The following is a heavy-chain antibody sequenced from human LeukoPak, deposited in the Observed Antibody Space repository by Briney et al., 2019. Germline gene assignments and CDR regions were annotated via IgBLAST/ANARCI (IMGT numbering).Heavy chain of an antibody. Sequence: PGGSLRLSXAASGFTFSSYSMNWVRQAPGKGLEWVSSISSSSSYIYYADLVKGRFTISRDNAKNSLYLQMNSLRAEDTAVYYCARGIRIVVVPAAIGSLDYWGQGTLVTVSS. CDR1: GFTFSSYS. V-gene: IGHV3-21*01. J-gene: IGHJ4*02. CDR3: ARGIRIVVVPAAIGSLDY. CDR2: ISSSSSYI. D-gene: IGHD2-2*01.